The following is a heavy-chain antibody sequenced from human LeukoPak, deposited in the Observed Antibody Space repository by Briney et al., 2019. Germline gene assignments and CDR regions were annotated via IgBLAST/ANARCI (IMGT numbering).Heavy chain of an antibody. CDR2: ISGSGGST. V-gene: IGHV3-23*01. Sequence: GGSLRLSCAASGFTFSSYAMSWVRQAPGKGLEWVSAISGSGGSTYYADSVKGRFTISRDNSKNTLYLQMNSQRAEDTAIYYCAKAPGTNYRSYFDYWGQGTLVTVSS. CDR3: AKAPGTNYRSYFDY. J-gene: IGHJ4*02. CDR1: GFTFSSYA. D-gene: IGHD2-8*01.